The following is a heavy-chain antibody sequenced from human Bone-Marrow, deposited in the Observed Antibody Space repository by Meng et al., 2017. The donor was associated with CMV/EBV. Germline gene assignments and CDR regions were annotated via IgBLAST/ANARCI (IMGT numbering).Heavy chain of an antibody. D-gene: IGHD2-2*01. CDR3: ARVQSLIVPAARY. CDR1: GYTFTGYY. CDR2: INPNSGGT. Sequence: ASVKVSCKASGYTFTGYYMHWVRQAPGQGLEWMGWINPNSGGTNYAQKFQGRVTMTRDTPISTAYMELSRLRSDDTAVYYCARVQSLIVPAARYWGQGTLVTVSS. J-gene: IGHJ4*02. V-gene: IGHV1-2*02.